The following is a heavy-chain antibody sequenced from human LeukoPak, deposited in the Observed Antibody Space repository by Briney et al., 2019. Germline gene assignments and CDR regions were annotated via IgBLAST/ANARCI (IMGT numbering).Heavy chain of an antibody. D-gene: IGHD3-22*01. Sequence: GGSLRLSCAASGSTFSSYAMSWVRQAPGKGLEWVSAISGSGGSTYYADSVKGRFTISRDNSKNTLYLQMNSLRAEDTAVYYCAKGGELYYYDSSGYYLLFDYWGQGTLVTVSS. J-gene: IGHJ4*02. CDR3: AKGGELYYYDSSGYYLLFDY. V-gene: IGHV3-23*01. CDR1: GSTFSSYA. CDR2: ISGSGGST.